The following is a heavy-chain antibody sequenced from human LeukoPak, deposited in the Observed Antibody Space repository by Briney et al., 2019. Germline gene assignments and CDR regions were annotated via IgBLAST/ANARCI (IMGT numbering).Heavy chain of an antibody. CDR1: GYTFTSYY. J-gene: IGHJ4*02. CDR3: ARDELTGDPRFDY. V-gene: IGHV1-46*01. CDR2: INPSGGST. D-gene: IGHD7-27*01. Sequence: GASVKVSCKASGYTFTSYYMHWVRQAPGQGLEWMGIINPSGGSTSYAQKFQGRVTTTADESTSTAYMELSSLRSEDTAVYYCARDELTGDPRFDYWGQGTLVTVSS.